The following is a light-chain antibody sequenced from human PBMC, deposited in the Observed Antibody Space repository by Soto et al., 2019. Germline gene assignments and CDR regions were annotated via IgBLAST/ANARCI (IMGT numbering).Light chain of an antibody. Sequence: QSALTQPASGSGSPGQSITISCTGTSSDVGGYNYVSWYQQHPGKAPKLMIYDVSNRPPGVSNRFSGSKSGNTASLTISGLQAEDEADYYCSSYTSSSTGVFGTGTKVTVL. J-gene: IGLJ1*01. V-gene: IGLV2-14*01. CDR1: SSDVGGYNY. CDR3: SSYTSSSTGV. CDR2: DVS.